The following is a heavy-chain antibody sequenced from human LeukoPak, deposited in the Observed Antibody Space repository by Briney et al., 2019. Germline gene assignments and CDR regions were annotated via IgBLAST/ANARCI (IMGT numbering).Heavy chain of an antibody. CDR2: ISPFNGNT. Sequence: ASVKVSCQASGYTFTSYGIIWVRPAPGRGVTGMGWISPFNGNTNYAQKLQGRVTMTTDTSTSTAYMELRSLRSDDTAVYYCARVRWYSSSWYGYYYYMDVWGKGTTVTVSS. V-gene: IGHV1-18*01. CDR3: ARVRWYSSSWYGYYYYMDV. CDR1: GYTFTSYG. D-gene: IGHD6-13*01. J-gene: IGHJ6*03.